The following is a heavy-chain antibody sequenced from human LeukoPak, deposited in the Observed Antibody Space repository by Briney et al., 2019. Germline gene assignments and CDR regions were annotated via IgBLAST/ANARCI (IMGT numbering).Heavy chain of an antibody. V-gene: IGHV3-21*01. J-gene: IGHJ6*02. CDR3: ARDGSGWWPNSYGMDV. CDR2: ISSSSSYI. D-gene: IGHD6-19*01. Sequence: GGSLRLSCAASGFTFSSYSMNWVRRAPGKGLEWVSSISSSSSYIYYADSVKGRFTISRDNAKNSLYLQMNSLRAEDTAVYYCARDGSGWWPNSYGMDVWGQGTTVTVSS. CDR1: GFTFSSYS.